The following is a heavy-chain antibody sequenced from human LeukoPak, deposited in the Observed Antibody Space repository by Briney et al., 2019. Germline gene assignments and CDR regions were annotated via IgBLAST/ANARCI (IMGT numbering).Heavy chain of an antibody. CDR3: ARGGSLGY. CDR1: GFTLSSYE. CDR2: ISSSGSAM. V-gene: IGHV3-48*03. J-gene: IGHJ4*02. Sequence: QPGGSLSLSCAASGFTLSSYEMNWVRQAPGKGLEWVSKISSSGSAMYYADSVKGRFTISRDNAKSSLYLQMNSLRVEDTAVYYCARGGSLGYWGQGTLVTVSS. D-gene: IGHD6-19*01.